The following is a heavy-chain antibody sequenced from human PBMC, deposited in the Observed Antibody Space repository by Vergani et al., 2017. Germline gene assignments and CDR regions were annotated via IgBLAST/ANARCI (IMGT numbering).Heavy chain of an antibody. Sequence: VQLVESGGGLVQPGGSLRLSCAASGFTFSSYGMHWVRQAPGKGLEWVAVISYDGSNKYYADSVKGRFTISRDNSKNTLYLQMNSLRAEDTAVYYCAKDRGRSGSYYGMGYWGQGTLVTVSS. V-gene: IGHV3-30*18. CDR2: ISYDGSNK. CDR3: AKDRGRSGSYYGMGY. CDR1: GFTFSSYG. J-gene: IGHJ4*02. D-gene: IGHD1-26*01.